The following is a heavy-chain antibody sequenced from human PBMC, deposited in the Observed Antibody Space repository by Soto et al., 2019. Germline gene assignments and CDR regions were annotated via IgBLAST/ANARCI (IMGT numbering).Heavy chain of an antibody. CDR2: TYYRSKWYN. V-gene: IGHV6-1*01. Sequence: TLSLTCAISGDSVSSNNASVNWIRHSPSRGLEWLGRTYYRSKWYNDYAVSMRSRITINPDTTKNQFSLQLNSATPEDTAVYYCATWRFDYWGQGTLVNVSS. CDR1: GDSVSSNNAS. J-gene: IGHJ4*02. CDR3: ATWRFDY.